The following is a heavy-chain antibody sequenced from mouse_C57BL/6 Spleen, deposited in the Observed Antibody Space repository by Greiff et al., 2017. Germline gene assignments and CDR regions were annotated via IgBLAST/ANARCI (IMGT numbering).Heavy chain of an antibody. V-gene: IGHV1-81*01. D-gene: IGHD3-2*02. CDR1: GYTFTSYG. CDR2: IYPRSGNT. J-gene: IGHJ2*01. CDR3: ARRAAQAGYFDY. Sequence: QVQLQQSGAELARPGASVKLSCKASGYTFTSYGISWVKQRTGQGLEWIGEIYPRSGNTYYNEKFKGKATLTADKSSSTAYMELRSLTSEDSAVYFCARRAAQAGYFDYLGQGTTLTVSS.